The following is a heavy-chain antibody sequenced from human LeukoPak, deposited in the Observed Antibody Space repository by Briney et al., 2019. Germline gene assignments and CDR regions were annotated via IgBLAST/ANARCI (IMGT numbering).Heavy chain of an antibody. CDR3: ARPGGAKGLWYFQH. CDR1: GFTFSSYG. CDR2: IWYDGSNK. D-gene: IGHD3-16*01. V-gene: IGHV3-33*01. Sequence: GGSLRLSCAASGFTFSSYGMHWVRQAPGKGLEWVAVIWYDGSNKYYADSVKGRFTISRDNSKNTLYLQMNSLRAEDTAVYYCARPGGAKGLWYFQHWGQATLVTVSS. J-gene: IGHJ1*01.